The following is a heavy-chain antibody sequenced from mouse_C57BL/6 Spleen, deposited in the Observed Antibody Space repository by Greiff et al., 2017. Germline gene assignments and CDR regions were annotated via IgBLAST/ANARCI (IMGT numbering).Heavy chain of an antibody. D-gene: IGHD2-4*01. J-gene: IGHJ2*01. CDR3: AKYDYDVGYYFDY. CDR2: IYPGDGDT. Sequence: VKLVESGPELVKPGASVKISCKASGYAFSSSWMNWVKQRPGKGLEWIGRIYPGDGDTNYNGKFKGKATLTADKSSSTAYMQLSSLTSEDSAVYFCAKYDYDVGYYFDYWGQGTTLTVSS. V-gene: IGHV1-82*01. CDR1: GYAFSSSW.